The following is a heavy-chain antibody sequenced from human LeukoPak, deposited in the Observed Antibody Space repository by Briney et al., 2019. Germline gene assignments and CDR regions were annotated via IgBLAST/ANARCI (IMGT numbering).Heavy chain of an antibody. D-gene: IGHD6-19*01. V-gene: IGHV4-59*12. CDR2: IYYTGST. CDR1: NGSINNYF. J-gene: IGHJ5*02. Sequence: SETLSLTCSVSNGSINNYFWSWIRQPPGKTLEWLGYIYYTGSTNYNPSLESRVTLSVDASKNQFSLKLSSVTAADTAVYYCARRLNSSGWSSGGSYYPGWFDPWGQGTLVTVSS. CDR3: ARRLNSSGWSSGGSYYPGWFDP.